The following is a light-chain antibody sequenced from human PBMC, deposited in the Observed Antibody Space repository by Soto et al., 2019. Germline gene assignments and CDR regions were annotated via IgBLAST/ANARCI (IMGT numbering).Light chain of an antibody. CDR3: QHRNSWPRLVT. CDR2: DAS. V-gene: IGKV3-11*01. CDR1: QSLNNY. J-gene: IGKJ4*01. Sequence: EIVLTQSPVTLSLSPGERATLSCRASQSLNNYLAWYQQKPGQAPSLLIYDASYRATGIPARFSGSGSGTDFTLTISILEPEDFAVYYCQHRNSWPRLVTFGGGTKVEIK.